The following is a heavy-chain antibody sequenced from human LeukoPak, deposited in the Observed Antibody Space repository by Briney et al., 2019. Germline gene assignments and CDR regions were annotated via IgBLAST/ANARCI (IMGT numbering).Heavy chain of an antibody. CDR1: GGSFSGYY. D-gene: IGHD4-11*01. CDR3: ARDLGDSNYFWFDP. J-gene: IGHJ5*02. V-gene: IGHV4-34*09. Sequence: TSETLSLTCAVYGGSFSGYYWSWIRQPPGKGLEWIGEINHSGSTNYNPSLKSRVTISVDTSKNQFSLKLSSVTAADTAVYYCARDLGDSNYFWFDPWGQGTLVTVSS. CDR2: INHSGST.